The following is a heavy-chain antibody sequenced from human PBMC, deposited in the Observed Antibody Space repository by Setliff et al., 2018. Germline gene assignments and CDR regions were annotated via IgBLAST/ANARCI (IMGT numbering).Heavy chain of an antibody. CDR1: GGSISSGDYY. CDR2: IGESGNNI. J-gene: IGHJ4*02. CDR3: ARDLN. V-gene: IGHV3-11*04. Sequence: LSLTCTVSGGSISSGDYYMSWVRQAPGKGLEWVSYIGESGNNIHYADSVKGRFTISRDNAKNSLYLQMNSLRVEDTALYYCARDLNWGQGTLVTVSS.